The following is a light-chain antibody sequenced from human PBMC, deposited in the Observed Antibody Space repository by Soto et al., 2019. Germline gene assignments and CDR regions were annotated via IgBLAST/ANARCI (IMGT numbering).Light chain of an antibody. CDR1: NSNIGTNT. J-gene: IGLJ2*01. CDR2: SDN. V-gene: IGLV1-44*01. CDR3: AAWDDSLSGVV. Sequence: QSALTQPPSASGTPGQRVAISCSGSNSNIGTNTVNWFQQLPGAAPKLLISSDNQRPSGVPDRFSGSKSGTSASLAISGLQSEDEADYYCAAWDDSLSGVVFGGGTKVTVL.